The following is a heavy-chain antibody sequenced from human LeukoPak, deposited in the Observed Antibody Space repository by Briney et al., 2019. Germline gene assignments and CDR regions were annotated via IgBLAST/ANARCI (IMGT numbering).Heavy chain of an antibody. Sequence: PGGSLRLSCAASGFTFNSYAMSWVRQAPGKGLEWVSAISLSGGSTYYTDSVKGRFTISRDNAKNSLYLQMNSLRAEDTAVYYCARSLRKRGYFDYWGQGTLVTVSS. CDR1: GFTFNSYA. CDR2: ISLSGGST. J-gene: IGHJ4*02. CDR3: ARSLRKRGYFDY. D-gene: IGHD3-16*01. V-gene: IGHV3-23*01.